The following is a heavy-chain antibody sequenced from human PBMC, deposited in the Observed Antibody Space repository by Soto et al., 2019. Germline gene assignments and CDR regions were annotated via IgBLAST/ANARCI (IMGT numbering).Heavy chain of an antibody. D-gene: IGHD3-9*01. CDR2: ISGSGGST. Sequence: PGGSLRLSCAASGFTFSSYAMSWVRQAPGKGLEWVSAISGSGGSTYYADSVKGRFTISRDNSKNTLYLQMNSLRAEDTAVYYCAKDFYDILTGYPWGYYYGMDVWGQGTTVTVSS. CDR3: AKDFYDILTGYPWGYYYGMDV. CDR1: GFTFSSYA. V-gene: IGHV3-23*01. J-gene: IGHJ6*02.